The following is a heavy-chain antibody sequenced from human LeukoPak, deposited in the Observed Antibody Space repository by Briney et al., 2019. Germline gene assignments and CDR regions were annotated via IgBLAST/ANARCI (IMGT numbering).Heavy chain of an antibody. Sequence: ASVKVSCKVSGYTLTELFMHWVRQAPGKGLEWMGGFDPEDGEKIYAQKFQSRVTMTEDTSTDTAYMELSSLRSEDTAVYYCAALKAAAVDLYFDYWGQGTLVTVSS. CDR1: GYTLTELF. J-gene: IGHJ4*02. CDR3: AALKAAAVDLYFDY. D-gene: IGHD6-13*01. CDR2: FDPEDGEK. V-gene: IGHV1-24*01.